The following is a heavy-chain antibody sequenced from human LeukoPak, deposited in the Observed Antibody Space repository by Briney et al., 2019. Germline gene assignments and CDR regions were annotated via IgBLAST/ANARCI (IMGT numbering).Heavy chain of an antibody. CDR2: INSAGSST. V-gene: IGHV3-74*01. D-gene: IGHD3-22*01. J-gene: IGHJ4*02. CDR3: SRDRYYYDSSGYFPFDY. Sequence: GGSLRLSCAASGFTFCSYWMYWVRQAPGKGLVWVSRINSAGSSTSYADSVKGRFTISRDNAKNTLYLQMNSLRAEDTAVYYCSRDRYYYDSSGYFPFDYWGQGTLVTVSS. CDR1: GFTFCSYW.